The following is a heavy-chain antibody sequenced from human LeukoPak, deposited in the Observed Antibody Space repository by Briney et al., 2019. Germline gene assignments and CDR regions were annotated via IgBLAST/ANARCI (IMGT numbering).Heavy chain of an antibody. J-gene: IGHJ6*03. Sequence: ASVKVSCKASGYTFTSYDINWVRQATGQGLEWMGWMNPNSGNTGYAQKFQGRVTITRTTSISTAYMELSSLRSEDTAVYYCARGITVTTRYYYYYYYMDVWGKGTTVTVSS. CDR1: GYTFTSYD. V-gene: IGHV1-8*03. CDR2: MNPNSGNT. CDR3: ARGITVTTRYYYYYYYMDV. D-gene: IGHD4-11*01.